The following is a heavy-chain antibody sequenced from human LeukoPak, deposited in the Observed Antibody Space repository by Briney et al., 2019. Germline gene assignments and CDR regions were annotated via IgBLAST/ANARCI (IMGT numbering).Heavy chain of an antibody. V-gene: IGHV1-46*01. Sequence: ASVKVSCKALGYTFTSYYIHWVRXXXGXGXXWXGXXNPSGGSTKYAESFQGRVSMTRDTSTSTVYMELSTLTSDDTAVYYCARETCYYDTRGYYPYYFDYWGQGIQVTVSS. CDR3: ARETCYYDTRGYYPYYFDY. CDR1: GYTFTSYY. CDR2: XNPSGGST. D-gene: IGHD3-22*01. J-gene: IGHJ4*02.